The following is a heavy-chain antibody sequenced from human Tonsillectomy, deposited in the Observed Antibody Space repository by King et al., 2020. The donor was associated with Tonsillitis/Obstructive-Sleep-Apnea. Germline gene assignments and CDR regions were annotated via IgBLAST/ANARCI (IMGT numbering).Heavy chain of an antibody. CDR1: GFTFSSYS. J-gene: IGHJ2*01. CDR2: ISSSSSTI. D-gene: IGHD3-16*01. Sequence: VQLVESGGGLVQPGGSLRLSCAASGFTFSSYSMNWVRQAPGKGLEWVSYISSSSSTIYYADSVKGRFTISRDNAKNSLYLQMNSLRDEDTAGYYCAGDGWGGPDWYFDLWGRGTLVTVSS. V-gene: IGHV3-48*02. CDR3: AGDGWGGPDWYFDL.